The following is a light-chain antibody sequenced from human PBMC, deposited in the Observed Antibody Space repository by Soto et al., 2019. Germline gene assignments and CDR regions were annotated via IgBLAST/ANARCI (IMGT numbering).Light chain of an antibody. CDR1: QSVANNY. CDR3: ELYGSTPLT. CDR2: DAS. Sequence: EIVLTQSPGTLSLSPGERATLSCRASQSVANNYLAWYQQKPGQAPRFLIYDASSRATGIPDRFSGSGSGTDFTLTISILEPEDFAVYYCELYGSTPLTFGGGTKVEIK. V-gene: IGKV3-20*01. J-gene: IGKJ4*01.